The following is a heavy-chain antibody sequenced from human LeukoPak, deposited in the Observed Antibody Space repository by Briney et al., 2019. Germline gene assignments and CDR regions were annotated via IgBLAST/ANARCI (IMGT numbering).Heavy chain of an antibody. D-gene: IGHD1-26*01. Sequence: GGSLRLSCAASGFTSDDYAMHWVPQAPGKALEWVSGISRNSGSIGYADSVKGRFTISRDNAKNSLYLQMNSLRAEDTALYYCAKDFSRGSYLGGLFDYWGQGTLVTVSS. CDR2: ISRNSGSI. V-gene: IGHV3-9*02. CDR1: GFTSDDYA. J-gene: IGHJ4*02. CDR3: AKDFSRGSYLGGLFDY.